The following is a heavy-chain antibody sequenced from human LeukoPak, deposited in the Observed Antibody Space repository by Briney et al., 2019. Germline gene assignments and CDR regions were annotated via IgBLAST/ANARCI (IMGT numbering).Heavy chain of an antibody. Sequence: ASVKVSCKASGGTFSSYAISWVRQAPGQGLEWMGGIIPIFGTANYAQKFQGRVTITADKSTSTAYMELSSLRSEDTAVYYCARVEAGYDSSGRNTYYFDYWGQGTLVTVSS. J-gene: IGHJ4*02. V-gene: IGHV1-69*06. CDR3: ARVEAGYDSSGRNTYYFDY. CDR1: GGTFSSYA. CDR2: IIPIFGTA. D-gene: IGHD3-22*01.